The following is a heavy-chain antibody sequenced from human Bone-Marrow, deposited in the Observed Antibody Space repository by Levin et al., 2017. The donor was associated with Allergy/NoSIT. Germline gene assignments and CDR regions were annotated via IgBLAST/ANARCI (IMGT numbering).Heavy chain of an antibody. CDR1: GFTFSSYW. J-gene: IGHJ4*02. Sequence: GGSLRLACAASGFTFSSYWMHWVRQAPGKGLVWVSRINSDGSSTSYADSVKGRFTISRDNAKNTLYLQMNSLRAEDTAVYYCARGRYYDFWSGYSPEDYWGQGTLVTVSS. D-gene: IGHD3-3*01. CDR3: ARGRYYDFWSGYSPEDY. V-gene: IGHV3-74*01. CDR2: INSDGSST.